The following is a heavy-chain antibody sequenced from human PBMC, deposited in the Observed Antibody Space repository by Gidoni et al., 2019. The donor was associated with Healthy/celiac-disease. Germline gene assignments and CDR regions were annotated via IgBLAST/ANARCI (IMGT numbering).Heavy chain of an antibody. CDR3: AKGRHIVVVTATPFDY. Sequence: QVQLVESGGGVVQPGRSLRLSCAASGFTFRSYGRHWVRQAPGKGLEWVAVISYDGSNKYYADSVKGRFTISRDNSKNTLYLQMNSLRAEDTAVYYCAKGRHIVVVTATPFDYWGQGTLVTVSS. J-gene: IGHJ4*02. V-gene: IGHV3-30*18. CDR1: GFTFRSYG. D-gene: IGHD2-21*02. CDR2: ISYDGSNK.